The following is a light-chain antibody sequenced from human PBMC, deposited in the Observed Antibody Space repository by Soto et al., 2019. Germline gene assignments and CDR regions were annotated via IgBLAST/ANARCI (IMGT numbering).Light chain of an antibody. Sequence: DIQMTQSPSTLSASVGDRVTITCRASQSISRWLAWYQQKPGKAPKLLIYDDSSLESGVPSRFSGSGSGTQFTLTISRLQSEDSAVYFCQQNNRWPHITFGQGTRLEIK. CDR1: QSISRW. CDR2: DDS. V-gene: IGKV1-5*01. CDR3: QQNNRWPHIT. J-gene: IGKJ5*01.